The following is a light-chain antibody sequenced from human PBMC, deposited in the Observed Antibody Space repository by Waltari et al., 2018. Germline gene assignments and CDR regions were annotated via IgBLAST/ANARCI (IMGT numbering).Light chain of an antibody. CDR3: QQYDSYQWT. Sequence: DIQMTQSPSTLSASVGDRVTITCRASQSISTYLAWYQQKPGKAPKPLIYKASSLESGVPSRFSGSGSGTEFTLTISSLQPDDFATYYCQQYDSYQWTFGQGTKVEI. CDR1: QSISTY. V-gene: IGKV1-5*03. J-gene: IGKJ1*01. CDR2: KAS.